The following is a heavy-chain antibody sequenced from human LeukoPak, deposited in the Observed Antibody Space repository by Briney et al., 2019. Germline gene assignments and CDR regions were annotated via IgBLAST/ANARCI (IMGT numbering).Heavy chain of an antibody. Sequence: SETLSLTCTVSGYSISSDYYWGWIRQPPGKGLEWIGNIFHNGNTYYNPSLKSRVTMSIDTSKKQFSLKLRTATAADTAVYYCLVVTAIDYAFDIWGQGTMVTVSS. V-gene: IGHV4-38-2*02. D-gene: IGHD2-21*02. CDR3: LVVTAIDYAFDI. CDR1: GYSISSDYY. J-gene: IGHJ3*02. CDR2: IFHNGNT.